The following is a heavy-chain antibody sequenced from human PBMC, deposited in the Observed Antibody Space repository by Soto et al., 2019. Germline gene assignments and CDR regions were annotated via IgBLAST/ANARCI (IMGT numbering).Heavy chain of an antibody. V-gene: IGHV1-8*01. D-gene: IGHD6-13*01. CDR3: ARGSKGSSWYAYWFDP. Sequence: QVQLVQSGAEVKKPGASVKVPCKASGYTFTSYDINWVRQATGQGLEWMGWMNPNSGNTGYAQKFQGRVTMTRNTSISTAYMELSSLRSEDTAVYYCARGSKGSSWYAYWFDPWGQGTLVTVSS. CDR1: GYTFTSYD. J-gene: IGHJ5*02. CDR2: MNPNSGNT.